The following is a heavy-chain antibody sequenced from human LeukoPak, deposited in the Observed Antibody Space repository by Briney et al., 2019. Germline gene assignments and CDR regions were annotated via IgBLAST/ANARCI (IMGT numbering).Heavy chain of an antibody. J-gene: IGHJ4*02. CDR3: GRNLGSGSDH. D-gene: IGHD3-10*01. CDR2: THYRGDI. Sequence: SETLSLTWSVAGASVSSDYWSWIRKSPGRGLEWIGYTHYRGDINYNPSLKSRLTMSVDASSNQVSLKLSSVTAADAAVYYCGRNLGSGSDHWGQGTLVTVSS. CDR1: GASVSSDY. V-gene: IGHV4-59*02.